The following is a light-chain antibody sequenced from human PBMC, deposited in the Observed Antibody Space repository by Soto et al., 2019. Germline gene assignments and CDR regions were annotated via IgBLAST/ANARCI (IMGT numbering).Light chain of an antibody. J-gene: IGKJ1*01. V-gene: IGKV1-39*01. CDR3: QQSYSTPPWT. Sequence: DIQMTQSPSSLSASVGDRVTITCRASQSISSYLNWYQQKPGKAPKLLIYAASSLQSGVPSRFSGSGSGTDFTLTISSLQPEDFATYYCQQSYSTPPWTFGQGTKADI. CDR1: QSISSY. CDR2: AAS.